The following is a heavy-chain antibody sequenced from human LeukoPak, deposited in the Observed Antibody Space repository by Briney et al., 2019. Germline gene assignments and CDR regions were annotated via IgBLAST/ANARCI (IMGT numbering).Heavy chain of an antibody. D-gene: IGHD1-26*01. CDR1: GYTFTSYG. CDR2: ISAYNGNT. Sequence: ASVKVSCKASGYTFTSYGISWVRQAPGQGLEWMGWISAYNGNTNYAQKLQGRVTMTTDTSTSTAYMELRSLRSDDTAVYYCARGGPRVKWELVRWFDPWGQGTLVTVSS. V-gene: IGHV1-18*01. CDR3: ARGGPRVKWELVRWFDP. J-gene: IGHJ5*02.